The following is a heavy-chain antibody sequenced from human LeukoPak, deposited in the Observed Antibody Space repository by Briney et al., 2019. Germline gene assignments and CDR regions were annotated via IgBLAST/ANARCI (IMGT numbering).Heavy chain of an antibody. D-gene: IGHD3-16*02. CDR1: GFTFSSYA. CDR2: ISGSGGST. Sequence: GVLRLSCAASGFTFSSYAMSWVRQAPGKGLEWVSAISGSGGSTYYADSVKGRFTISRDNSKNTLYLQMNSLRAEDTAVYYCAKGGDYVWGSYRSGYYFDYWGQGTLVTVSS. V-gene: IGHV3-23*01. CDR3: AKGGDYVWGSYRSGYYFDY. J-gene: IGHJ4*02.